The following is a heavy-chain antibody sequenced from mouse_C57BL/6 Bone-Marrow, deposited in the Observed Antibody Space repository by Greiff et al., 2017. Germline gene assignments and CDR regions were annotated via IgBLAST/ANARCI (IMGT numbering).Heavy chain of an antibody. Sequence: VQLQQSGAELARPGASVKLSCKASGYTFTSYGISWVKQRTGQGLEWIGEIYTRSGNTYYTAKIKSKATLTAEKYSSPAYREISSLSSEDSAVYICACGRVGNYKAMDYWGQGTSVTVSS. V-gene: IGHV1-81*01. J-gene: IGHJ4*01. CDR2: IYTRSGNT. CDR3: ACGRVGNYKAMDY. D-gene: IGHD2-1*01. CDR1: GYTFTSYG.